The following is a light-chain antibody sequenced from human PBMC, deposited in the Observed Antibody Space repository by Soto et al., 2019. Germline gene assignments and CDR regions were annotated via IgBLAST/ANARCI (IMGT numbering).Light chain of an antibody. CDR3: CSHAGSYTLV. J-gene: IGLJ3*02. Sequence: QAVVTQPPSVSGAPGQRVTISCSGTSSNIGADYDVHWYQLHPGKAPKLMIYDVTKRPSGVPDRFSGSKSGNTASLTISGLQAEDEADYHCCSHAGSYTLVFGGGTKVTVL. V-gene: IGLV2-11*01. CDR1: SSNIGADYD. CDR2: DVT.